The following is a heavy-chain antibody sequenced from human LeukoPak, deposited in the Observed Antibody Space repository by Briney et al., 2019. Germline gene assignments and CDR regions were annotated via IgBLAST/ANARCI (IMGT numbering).Heavy chain of an antibody. CDR2: INQDASEK. J-gene: IGHJ4*02. D-gene: IGHD3-10*01. CDR1: GFSFSSYW. CDR3: ARDPERGSYFDY. Sequence: PGGSLRLSCAASGFSFSSYWMTWARQAPGKGLEWVATINQDASEKYYMASVKGRFTISRDNAKNSLYLQVNSLRAEDTAVYYCARDPERGSYFDYWGRGTLVTVSS. V-gene: IGHV3-7*01.